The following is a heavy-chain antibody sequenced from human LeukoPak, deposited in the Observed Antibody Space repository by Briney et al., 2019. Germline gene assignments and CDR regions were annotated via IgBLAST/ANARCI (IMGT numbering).Heavy chain of an antibody. CDR1: GGTFSSYA. D-gene: IGHD4-23*01. CDR2: IIPIFDTA. Sequence: GSSVKVSCKASGGTFSSYAISWVRQAPGQGLEWMGGIIPIFDTANYAQKFQGRVTITTDESTSTAYMELSSLRSEDTAVYYCARVGLDYGGNGNWFDPWGQGTLVTVSS. CDR3: ARVGLDYGGNGNWFDP. V-gene: IGHV1-69*05. J-gene: IGHJ5*02.